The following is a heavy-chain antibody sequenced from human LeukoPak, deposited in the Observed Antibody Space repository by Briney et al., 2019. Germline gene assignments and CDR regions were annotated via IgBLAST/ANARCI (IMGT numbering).Heavy chain of an antibody. V-gene: IGHV3-7*03. J-gene: IGHJ6*02. CDR1: GFTFSNYW. CDR2: INRDGSER. Sequence: GGSLRLSCAASGFTFSNYWMTWVRQAPGKGLEWVANINRDGSERYYVDSVKGRFTISRDDAKSSLYLQMNSQRAEDTAVYYCARRNAMDVWGQGTTVIVFS. CDR3: ARRNAMDV.